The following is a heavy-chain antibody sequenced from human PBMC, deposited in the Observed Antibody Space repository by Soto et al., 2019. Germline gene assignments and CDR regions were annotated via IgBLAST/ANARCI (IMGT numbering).Heavy chain of an antibody. D-gene: IGHD3-16*02. Sequence: PVGSLRLSCAASGFTFSSYAMSWARQAPGKGLQWVSAISDSGGSTYYAVSVKGRFTISRDDSKNTLYLQMNSLRAEDTAVYYCANNGRVSVWGSYRSFDIWGQGTMVTVSS. J-gene: IGHJ3*02. V-gene: IGHV3-23*01. CDR3: ANNGRVSVWGSYRSFDI. CDR1: GFTFSSYA. CDR2: ISDSGGST.